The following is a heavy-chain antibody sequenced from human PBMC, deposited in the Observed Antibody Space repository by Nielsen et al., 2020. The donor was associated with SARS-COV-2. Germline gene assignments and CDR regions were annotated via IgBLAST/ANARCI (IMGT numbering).Heavy chain of an antibody. CDR1: GYTFTGYY. J-gene: IGHJ6*03. CDR3: ARGAGSTDLLRFLEWSNYYYYMDV. CDR2: INPNSCGT. D-gene: IGHD3-3*01. V-gene: IGHV1-2*04. Sequence: ASVKVSCKASGYTFTGYYMNWVRQAPVQGLEWMGWINPNSCGTNYAQKFQGWVTMTRDTSISTAYMELSRLRSDDTAVYYCARGAGSTDLLRFLEWSNYYYYMDVWGKGTTVTVSS.